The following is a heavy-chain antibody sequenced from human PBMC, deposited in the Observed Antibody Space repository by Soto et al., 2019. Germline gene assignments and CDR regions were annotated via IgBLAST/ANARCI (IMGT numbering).Heavy chain of an antibody. Sequence: GASVKVSCKASGYTFSSYGISWVRQAPGQGLEWMGWISAYNGNTNYAQKLQGRVTMSTDTSTSTAYMELRSLRSDDTAMYYCERLTLNSSGPKTTDVWGQGTKVTVSS. CDR3: ERLTLNSSGPKTTDV. CDR1: GYTFSSYG. J-gene: IGHJ6*02. D-gene: IGHD6-6*01. V-gene: IGHV1-18*01. CDR2: ISAYNGNT.